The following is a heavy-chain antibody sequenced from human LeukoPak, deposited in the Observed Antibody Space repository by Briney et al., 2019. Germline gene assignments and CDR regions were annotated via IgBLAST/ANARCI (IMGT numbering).Heavy chain of an antibody. V-gene: IGHV4-39*07. D-gene: IGHD6-19*01. J-gene: IGHJ4*02. CDR2: IYYSGST. CDR3: ARGKIHSSGFDY. Sequence: PSETLSLTCTVSGGSISSSSYYWGWIRQPPGKGLEWIGSIYYSGSTYYNPSLKSRVTISVDTSKNQFSLKLSSVTAADTAVYYCARGKIHSSGFDYWGQGTLVTVSS. CDR1: GGSISSSSYY.